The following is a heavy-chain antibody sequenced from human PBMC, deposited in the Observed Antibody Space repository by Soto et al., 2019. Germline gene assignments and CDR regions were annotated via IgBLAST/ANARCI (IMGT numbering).Heavy chain of an antibody. CDR3: ARNHKRIAAAGTGPMDY. V-gene: IGHV2-5*02. D-gene: IGHD6-13*01. CDR2: IYWDDDK. J-gene: IGHJ4*02. Sequence: QITLKESGPTLVKPTQTLTLTCTFCGFSLSTSGVGVGWIRQPPGKALEWLALIYWDDDKRYSPSLKSRLTITKXXSXNXAVLTMTNMDPVDTATYYCARNHKRIAAAGTGPMDYWGQGTLVTVSS. CDR1: GFSLSTSGVG.